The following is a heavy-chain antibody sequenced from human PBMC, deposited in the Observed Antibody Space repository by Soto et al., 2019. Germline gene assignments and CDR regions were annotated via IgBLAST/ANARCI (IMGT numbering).Heavy chain of an antibody. CDR2: IYYSGST. CDR1: GGSISSGGYY. CDR3: ARLEKVTTAPDY. V-gene: IGHV4-31*03. D-gene: IGHD4-17*01. J-gene: IGHJ4*02. Sequence: QVQLQESGPGLVKPSQTLSLTCTVSGGSISSGGYYWSWIRQHPGKGLEWIGYIYYSGSTYYNPSLMSRVTISVDTSKNQFSLELSSVTAADTAVYYCARLEKVTTAPDYWGQGTLVTVSS.